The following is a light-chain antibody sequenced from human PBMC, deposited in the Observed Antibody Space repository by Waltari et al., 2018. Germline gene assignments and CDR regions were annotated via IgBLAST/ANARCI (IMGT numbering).Light chain of an antibody. CDR2: AAS. Sequence: DIQMTQSPSSLSASVGDRVTITCQASQDIRTYLNWYQQRPGKAPKLLIYAASNLETGVPSRFSGSGSGTDFTFTISSLQPEDIASYFCQQFDSLPFTFGQGTTLESK. CDR1: QDIRTY. CDR3: QQFDSLPFT. J-gene: IGKJ2*01. V-gene: IGKV1-33*01.